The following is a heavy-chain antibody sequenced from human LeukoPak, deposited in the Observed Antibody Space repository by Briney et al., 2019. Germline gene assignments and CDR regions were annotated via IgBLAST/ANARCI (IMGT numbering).Heavy chain of an antibody. CDR1: GFTFSTYA. V-gene: IGHV3-30-3*01. CDR3: ARDKSVHFFDY. J-gene: IGHJ4*02. Sequence: PGRSLRLSCAASGFTFSTYAMHWLRQAPGKGLEWVAVISYDGNNKYYADSLKGRFTISRDNSKNTIYLQMNILRAEDTAVYYCARDKSVHFFDYWGQGALVTVSS. CDR2: ISYDGNNK.